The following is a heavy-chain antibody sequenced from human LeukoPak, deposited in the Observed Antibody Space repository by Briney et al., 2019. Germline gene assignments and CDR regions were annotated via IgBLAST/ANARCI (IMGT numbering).Heavy chain of an antibody. D-gene: IGHD6-6*01. CDR2: ISNNGGST. J-gene: IGHJ4*02. Sequence: GGSLRLSCAASGFTFSRYSMHWVRQAPGKGLEYVSAISNNGGSTYNAKSVKGRFTISRDNSKNTLYLQMGSLRAEDMAVYYCARTSIAAREADYWGQGTLVTVSS. CDR1: GFTFSRYS. CDR3: ARTSIAAREADY. V-gene: IGHV3-64*01.